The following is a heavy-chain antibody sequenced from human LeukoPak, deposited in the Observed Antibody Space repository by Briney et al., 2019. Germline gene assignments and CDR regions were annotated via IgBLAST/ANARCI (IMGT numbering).Heavy chain of an antibody. Sequence: PGGSLRLSCAASEFSFSTYGMPWVRQAPGKGLEWVAFIRYDGSTKYYAGSVQGRFTISRDNSINTLYLQMNSPRPEDTALHYCTKNTMSYGDYAGHFDYWGQGTLVTVSS. V-gene: IGHV3-30*02. J-gene: IGHJ4*02. CDR1: EFSFSTYG. CDR2: IRYDGSTK. D-gene: IGHD4-17*01. CDR3: TKNTMSYGDYAGHFDY.